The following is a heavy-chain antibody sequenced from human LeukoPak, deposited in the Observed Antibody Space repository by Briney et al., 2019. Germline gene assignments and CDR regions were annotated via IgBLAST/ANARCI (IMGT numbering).Heavy chain of an antibody. CDR2: ISSSGSTI. J-gene: IGHJ1*01. CDR3: AREPPGGYSSSWYLTTYFQH. CDR1: GFTFSSYE. V-gene: IGHV3-48*03. Sequence: GGSLRLSCAASGFTFSSYEMNWVRQAPGKGLEWVSYISSSGSTIYYADSVKGRFTISRDNAKNSLYLQMNSLRAEDTAVYYCAREPPGGYSSSWYLTTYFQHWGQGTLVTVSS. D-gene: IGHD6-13*01.